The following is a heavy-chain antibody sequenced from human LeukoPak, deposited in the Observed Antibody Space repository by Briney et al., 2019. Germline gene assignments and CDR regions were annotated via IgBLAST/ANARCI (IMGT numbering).Heavy chain of an antibody. D-gene: IGHD6-13*01. V-gene: IGHV3-7*01. CDR2: IKQDGSEK. Sequence: GGSLRLSCAASGFTFSSYWMTWVRQAPGKGLEWVANIKQDGSEKYYVDSVKGRFTISRDNAKNSLYLQMNSLRPEDTAVYYCARTSSSSWYYYYYMDVWGKGTTVTVSS. J-gene: IGHJ6*03. CDR3: ARTSSSSWYYYYYMDV. CDR1: GFTFSSYW.